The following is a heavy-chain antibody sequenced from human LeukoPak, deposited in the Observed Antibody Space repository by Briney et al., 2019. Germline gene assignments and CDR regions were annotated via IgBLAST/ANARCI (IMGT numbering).Heavy chain of an antibody. V-gene: IGHV4-4*02. Sequence: SGTLSHTCSVSGGSIGTSNWWSWVRQPPGEGLEWIGEIYPSGSTNYNPSLKSRVTISVDKSKDQFTLKLDSVTAADTAVYFCPRVRAPQYHYESGSYSHFDHWGQGTLVTVSS. CDR3: PRVRAPQYHYESGSYSHFDH. D-gene: IGHD3-10*01. J-gene: IGHJ4*02. CDR1: GGSIGTSNW. CDR2: IYPSGST.